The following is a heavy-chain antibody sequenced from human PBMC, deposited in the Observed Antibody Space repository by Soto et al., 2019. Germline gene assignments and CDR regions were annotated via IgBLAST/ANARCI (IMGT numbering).Heavy chain of an antibody. D-gene: IGHD6-13*01. V-gene: IGHV1-18*01. CDR2: ISAYNGNT. J-gene: IGHJ6*02. CDR1: GYTFTSYG. CDR3: ARDLLAGTPYYYGMDV. Sequence: QVQLVQSGAEVKKPGASVKVSCKASGYTFTSYGISWVRQAPGQGLEWMGWISAYNGNTNYAQKLQGRVTMTTDTSTSTASMELRSLRSDDTAVYYCARDLLAGTPYYYGMDVWGQGTTVTVSS.